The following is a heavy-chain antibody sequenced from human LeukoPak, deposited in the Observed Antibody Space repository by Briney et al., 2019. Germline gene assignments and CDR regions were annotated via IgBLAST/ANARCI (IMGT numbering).Heavy chain of an antibody. D-gene: IGHD3-9*01. CDR3: ARDQRRYFDWLEEVDY. CDR1: GYTFTGYY. Sequence: VASVKVSCKASGYTFTGYYIHWVRQAPGQGLEWMGWINPNSGGTDYAQKFQGRVTMTRDTSISTAYMELSRLRSDDTAVYYCARDQRRYFDWLEEVDYWGQGTLVTVSS. CDR2: INPNSGGT. V-gene: IGHV1-2*02. J-gene: IGHJ4*02.